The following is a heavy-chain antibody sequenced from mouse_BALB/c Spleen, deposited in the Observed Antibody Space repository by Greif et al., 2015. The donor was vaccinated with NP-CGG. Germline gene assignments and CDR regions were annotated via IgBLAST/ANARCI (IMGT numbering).Heavy chain of an antibody. CDR3: TREKDYGNYIYAMDY. J-gene: IGHJ4*01. V-gene: IGHV5-6-4*01. Sequence: EVNVVDSGGGLVKPGGSLKLSCAASGFTFSSYTMSWVRQTPEKRLEWVATISSGGSYTYYPDSVKGRFTISRDNAKNTLYLQMSSLKSEDTAMYYCTREKDYGNYIYAMDYWGQGTSVTVSS. CDR1: GFTFSSYT. CDR2: ISSGGSYT. D-gene: IGHD2-1*01.